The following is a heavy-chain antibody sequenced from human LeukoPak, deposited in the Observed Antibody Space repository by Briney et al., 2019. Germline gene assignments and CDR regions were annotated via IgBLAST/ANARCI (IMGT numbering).Heavy chain of an antibody. CDR3: ARHARVATHTNHLDY. V-gene: IGHV4-34*12. Sequence: PSETLSLTCAVYGASFSAYYWSWIRQPLGKGLEWIGEIFHSGSTNYNPSLKSRVTISVDTSKNHFSLKLSSVTAADTAVYYCARHARVATHTNHLDYWGQGTLVTVSS. CDR2: IFHSGST. D-gene: IGHD4-23*01. CDR1: GASFSAYY. J-gene: IGHJ4*02.